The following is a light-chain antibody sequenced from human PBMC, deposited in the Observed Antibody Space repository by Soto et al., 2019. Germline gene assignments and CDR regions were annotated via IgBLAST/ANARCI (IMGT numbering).Light chain of an antibody. CDR3: QXYGRSPWT. CDR2: GAS. J-gene: IGKJ1*01. Sequence: EIVLTQSPGTLSLSPGERXTLSCXASQSVSNSYIAWYQQKPGQAPRLLIYGASSRATGIPDRFSGSGSGTDFTLTISRLEPXXXAVXYXQXYGRSPWTFGQGTKVEIK. V-gene: IGKV3-20*01. CDR1: QSVSNSY.